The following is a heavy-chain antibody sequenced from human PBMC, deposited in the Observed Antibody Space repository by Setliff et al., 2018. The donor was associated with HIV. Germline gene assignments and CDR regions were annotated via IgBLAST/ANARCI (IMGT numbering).Heavy chain of an antibody. CDR3: ARDGYSSSWYVISGSFDY. V-gene: IGHV4-34*01. CDR1: GGSFNGYS. Sequence: ETLSLTCAVYGGSFNGYSWTWIRQPPGKGLEWIGTVYYSGSTYYNPSLKSRVTISVDTSENQFSLKLSSVTAADTAVYYCARDGYSSSWYVISGSFDYWGQGILVTVSS. CDR2: VYYSGST. J-gene: IGHJ4*02. D-gene: IGHD6-13*01.